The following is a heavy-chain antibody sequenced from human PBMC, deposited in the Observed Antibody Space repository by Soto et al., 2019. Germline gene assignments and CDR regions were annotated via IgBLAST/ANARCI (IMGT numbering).Heavy chain of an antibody. Sequence: SETLSLTCTVSGGSITSYDWSWIRQPPGRGLEWIGYISNSESTKYNPSLKSRVTMSVDASKNQFSLKLSSVTAADTAVYYCARHGAYGRSGYCDSWGRGTLVTVSS. V-gene: IGHV4-59*08. D-gene: IGHD3-22*01. CDR3: ARHGAYGRSGYCDS. CDR1: GGSITSYD. CDR2: ISNSEST. J-gene: IGHJ5*01.